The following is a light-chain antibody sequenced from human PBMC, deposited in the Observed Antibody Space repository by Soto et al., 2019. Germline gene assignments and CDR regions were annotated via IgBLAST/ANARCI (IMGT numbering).Light chain of an antibody. Sequence: IVLTQAPATLSLSPGGGTALSCRASQSVDISLAWYQQKPGQAPRLLIYGASTRATDMPGTFSGRGSGTDFTLTISSLQPDDFATYYCQQYNSYPWTFGQGTKVDIK. CDR1: QSVDIS. V-gene: IGKV3-15*01. CDR2: GAS. J-gene: IGKJ1*01. CDR3: QQYNSYPWT.